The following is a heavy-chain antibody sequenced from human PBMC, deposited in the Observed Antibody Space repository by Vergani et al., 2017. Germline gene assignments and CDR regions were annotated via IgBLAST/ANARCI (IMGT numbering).Heavy chain of an antibody. CDR1: GFSFSSYS. CDR3: VRGLCDCTHIRCSPPSY. D-gene: IGHD2-8*01. J-gene: IGHJ4*02. CDR2: ISGSSSYV. Sequence: EVQLVESGGGLVKPGGSLRLSCAASGFSFSSYSMNWVRQAPGKGLEWVASISGSSSYVFYRDSVEGRFTITRDNAKKSVYLQMNSLRAEDTAMYFCVRGLCDCTHIRCSPPSYWGQGTQVTVSS. V-gene: IGHV3-21*02.